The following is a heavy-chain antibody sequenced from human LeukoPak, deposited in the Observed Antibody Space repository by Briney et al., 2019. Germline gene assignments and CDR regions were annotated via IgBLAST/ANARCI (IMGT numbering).Heavy chain of an antibody. CDR3: ARADSGSYQRFDY. D-gene: IGHD1-26*01. CDR1: GYSFTTYW. Sequence: GESLKISCKGSGYSFTTYWIAWVRQMPGKGLEWMGMIYPSDSETRYSPSFRGQVTISADKSISTAYVQWSSLNASDTVMYYCARADSGSYQRFDYWGQGTLVTVSS. CDR2: IYPSDSET. V-gene: IGHV5-51*01. J-gene: IGHJ4*02.